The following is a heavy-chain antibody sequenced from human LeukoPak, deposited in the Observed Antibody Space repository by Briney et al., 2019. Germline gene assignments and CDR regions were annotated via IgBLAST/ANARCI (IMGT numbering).Heavy chain of an antibody. CDR3: ARDALGSGYGNGMDV. Sequence: SETLSLTCTVSGDSISSSSYYWGWIRQPPGKGLEWIGSIYYSGSTYYNPSLKSRVTISVDTSKNQFSLKLSSVTAADTAVYYCARDALGSGYGNGMDVWGQGTTVTVSS. CDR1: GDSISSSSYY. J-gene: IGHJ6*02. V-gene: IGHV4-39*07. D-gene: IGHD3-22*01. CDR2: IYYSGST.